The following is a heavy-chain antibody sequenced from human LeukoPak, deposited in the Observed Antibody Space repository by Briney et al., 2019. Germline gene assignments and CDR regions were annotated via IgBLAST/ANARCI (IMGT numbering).Heavy chain of an antibody. CDR1: GFTFSSYA. Sequence: PGGSLRLSCAASGFTFSSYAMSWVRQAPGKGLEWVSAISGSGGSTYYADSVKGRFTISRDNSKNTLYLQMNSLRAEDTAVYYCAKDPGYSSSWTLFDYWGQGTLVTVSS. V-gene: IGHV3-23*01. J-gene: IGHJ4*02. CDR2: ISGSGGST. CDR3: AKDPGYSSSWTLFDY. D-gene: IGHD6-13*01.